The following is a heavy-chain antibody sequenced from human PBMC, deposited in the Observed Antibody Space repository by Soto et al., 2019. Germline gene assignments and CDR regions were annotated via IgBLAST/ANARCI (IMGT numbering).Heavy chain of an antibody. V-gene: IGHV3-74*01. D-gene: IGHD5-12*01. Sequence: GGSLRLSCAASGFTFSSYWMHWVRQAPGKGLVWVSRIDSDGSSTSYADSVKGRFTISRDNAKNTLYLQMNSLRAEDTAVYYCAREEHDYDAFDIWGQGTMVTVSS. CDR3: AREEHDYDAFDI. J-gene: IGHJ3*02. CDR2: IDSDGSST. CDR1: GFTFSSYW.